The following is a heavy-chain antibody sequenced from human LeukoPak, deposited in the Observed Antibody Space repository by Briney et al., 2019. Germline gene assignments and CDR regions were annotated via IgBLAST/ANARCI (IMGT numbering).Heavy chain of an antibody. V-gene: IGHV1-2*02. CDR1: GYGFSDVY. CDR2: INPHIGAA. Sequence: ASVKVSCKASGYGFSDVYFNWVRQAPGQGLEWMGWINPHIGAANYAQRFQGRVSMDASFDTAYMELSRLTTDDTAVYYCATSSSVTHTRDPGGQGTLVCASS. CDR3: ATSSSVTHTRDP. D-gene: IGHD5/OR15-5a*01. J-gene: IGHJ5*02.